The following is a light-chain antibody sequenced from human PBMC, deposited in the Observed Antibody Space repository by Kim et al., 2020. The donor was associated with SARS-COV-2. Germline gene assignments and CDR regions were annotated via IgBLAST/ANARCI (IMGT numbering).Light chain of an antibody. V-gene: IGKV1-5*03. CDR2: EAS. Sequence: DIKMTQSPSTLSASVGDRVTITCRASQSISVSLAWYQQKPGKAPKLLISEASSLESGVPSRFSGSGSGTEFTLTINCLQPDDFATYYCQQYDSYSLTFGGGTKVDIK. J-gene: IGKJ4*01. CDR3: QQYDSYSLT. CDR1: QSISVS.